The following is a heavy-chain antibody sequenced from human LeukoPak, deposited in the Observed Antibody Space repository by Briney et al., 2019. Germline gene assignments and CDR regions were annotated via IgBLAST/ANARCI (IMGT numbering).Heavy chain of an antibody. CDR3: ARSLSSGWYGY. D-gene: IGHD6-19*01. CDR1: GYTFTSYY. J-gene: IGHJ4*02. Sequence: GASVKVSCKASGYTFTSYYMHWVRQAPGQGLEWMGIINPSGGSTSYAQKFQGRVTMTRDMSTSTVYMELSSLRSEDTAVYYCARSLSSGWYGYWGQGTLVTVSS. V-gene: IGHV1-46*01. CDR2: INPSGGST.